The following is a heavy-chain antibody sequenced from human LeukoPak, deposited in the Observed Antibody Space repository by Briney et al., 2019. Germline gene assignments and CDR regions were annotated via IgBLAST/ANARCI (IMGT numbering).Heavy chain of an antibody. V-gene: IGHV1-18*01. CDR1: GYTFTSYG. Sequence: ASVKVSCKASGYTFTSYGISWVRQAPGQGLECMGWISAYNGNTNYAQKLQGRVTMTTDTSTSTAYMELRSLRSDDTAVYYCARGLLWFGERSAIDYWGQGTLVTVSS. CDR2: ISAYNGNT. J-gene: IGHJ4*02. CDR3: ARGLLWFGERSAIDY. D-gene: IGHD3-10*01.